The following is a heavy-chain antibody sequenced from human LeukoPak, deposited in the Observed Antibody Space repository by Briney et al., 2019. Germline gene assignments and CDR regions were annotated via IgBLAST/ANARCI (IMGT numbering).Heavy chain of an antibody. V-gene: IGHV4-39*01. CDR3: ARQVSQTLVLVAPSYYYMDV. D-gene: IGHD2-15*01. CDR1: GGSISSKANY. J-gene: IGHJ6*03. Sequence: SETLSLTCNVSGGSISSKANYWGWIRQSPGKGLEWIGSIFYTGSIYYHPSLKSRVTVSVDTTKNQFSLKLSSVTAADTAVYYCARQVSQTLVLVAPSYYYMDVWGKGTTVTVSS. CDR2: IFYTGSI.